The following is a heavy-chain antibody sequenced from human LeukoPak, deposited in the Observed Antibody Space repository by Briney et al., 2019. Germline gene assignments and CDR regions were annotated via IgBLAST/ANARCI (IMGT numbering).Heavy chain of an antibody. D-gene: IGHD3-3*01. Sequence: SETLSLTCTVSGGSISSYYWSWIRQPAGKGLEWIGRIYTSGSTNYNPSLKSRVTMSVDTSKNQFSLKLSSVTAADTAVYYCARGGRFLEWLLRDANWFDPWGQGTLVTVSS. CDR1: GGSISSYY. V-gene: IGHV4-4*07. CDR3: ARGGRFLEWLLRDANWFDP. CDR2: IYTSGST. J-gene: IGHJ5*02.